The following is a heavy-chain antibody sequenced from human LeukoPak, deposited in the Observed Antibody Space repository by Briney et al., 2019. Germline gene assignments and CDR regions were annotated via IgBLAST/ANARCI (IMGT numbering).Heavy chain of an antibody. V-gene: IGHV1-46*01. J-gene: IGHJ4*02. D-gene: IGHD5-24*01. CDR3: ARMEMATAIFDY. CDR2: INPSSGST. Sequence: ASVKVSCKASGYTSTSYYMHWVRQAPGQGLEWMGIINPSSGSTSYAQKFQGRVTMTRDMSTSTVYMELRSLRSDDTAMYYCARMEMATAIFDYWGQGTLVTVSS. CDR1: GYTSTSYY.